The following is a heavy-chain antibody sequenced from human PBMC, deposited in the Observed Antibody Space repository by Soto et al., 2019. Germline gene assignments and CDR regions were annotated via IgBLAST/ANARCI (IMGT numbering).Heavy chain of an antibody. CDR1: GGSFSGYS. CDR3: ARDKITGLFDY. Sequence: SETRSLTCAVYGGSFSGYSWTWIRQPPGTGLEWIGEINHSGSTNYNPSLKSRVTISVDTSKNQFSLKLTSVTAADTAVYYCARDKITGLFDYWGQGTLVTVSS. V-gene: IGHV4-34*01. J-gene: IGHJ4*02. D-gene: IGHD2-8*02. CDR2: INHSGST.